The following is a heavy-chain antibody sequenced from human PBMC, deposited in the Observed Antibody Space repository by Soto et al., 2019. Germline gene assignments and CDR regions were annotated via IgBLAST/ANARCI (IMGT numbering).Heavy chain of an antibody. CDR2: IIPIFGTT. V-gene: IGHV1-69*01. D-gene: IGHD3-3*01. J-gene: IGHJ6*02. CDR3: ARDAIFGVVIRGIDYYYGMDV. Sequence: QVQLVQSGAEVKKPGSSVKVSCKASGGTFSNYAISWVRQAPGQGLEWMGGIIPIFGTTNYAQTFQGRVTITADESTSTAYMELSSLRSEDTAVYYCARDAIFGVVIRGIDYYYGMDVWGQGTTVTVSS. CDR1: GGTFSNYA.